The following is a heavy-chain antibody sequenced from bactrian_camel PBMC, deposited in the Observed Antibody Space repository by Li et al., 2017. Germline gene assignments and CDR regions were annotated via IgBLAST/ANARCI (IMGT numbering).Heavy chain of an antibody. V-gene: IGHV3S28*01. CDR1: NLPYRSYY. Sequence: QLVESGGGLVQPGGSLVVSCAASNLPYRSYYITWVRQAPGKEREGVARIATGSGNTYYADSVKGRITITQDYATLYLQMNNLKPEDTAMYYCAAERHYSSSVGLPPQDEYTYWGQGTQVTVS. J-gene: IGHJ4*01. CDR3: AAERHYSSSVGLPPQDEYTY. CDR2: IATGSGNT. D-gene: IGHD4*01.